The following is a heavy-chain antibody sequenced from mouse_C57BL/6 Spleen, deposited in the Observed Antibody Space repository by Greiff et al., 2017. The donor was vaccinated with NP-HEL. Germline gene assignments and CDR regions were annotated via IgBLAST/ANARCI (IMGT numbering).Heavy chain of an antibody. CDR3: ARSGYDYDVDGYYFDY. V-gene: IGHV1-64*01. J-gene: IGHJ2*01. CDR1: GYTFTSYW. D-gene: IGHD2-4*01. CDR2: IHPNSGST. Sequence: VKLQQPGAELVKPGASVKLSCKASGYTFTSYWMHWVKQRPGQGLEWIGMIHPNSGSTNYNEKFKSKATLTVDKSSSTAYMQLSSLTSEDSAVYYCARSGYDYDVDGYYFDYWGQGTTLTVSS.